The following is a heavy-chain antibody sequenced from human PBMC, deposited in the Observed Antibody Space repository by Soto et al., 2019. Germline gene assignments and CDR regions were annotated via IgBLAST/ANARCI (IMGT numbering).Heavy chain of an antibody. Sequence: GGSLRLSCAASGFTFSSYAMSWVRQAPGKGLEWVALISYDGSNKYYADSVKGRFTISRDNSKNTLYLQMNSLRAEDTAVYYCARGFDFWGQGTLVTVSS. CDR2: ISYDGSNK. CDR1: GFTFSSYA. J-gene: IGHJ4*02. V-gene: IGHV3-30-3*01. CDR3: ARGFDF.